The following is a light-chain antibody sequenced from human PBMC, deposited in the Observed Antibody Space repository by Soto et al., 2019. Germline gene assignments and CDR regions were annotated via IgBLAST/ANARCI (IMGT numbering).Light chain of an antibody. CDR2: AAS. V-gene: IGKV1-12*01. CDR1: QGISSW. Sequence: DIQMTQSPSSVSASVGDRVTITCRASQGISSWLAWYQQKPGKAPKLLIYAASGLHSGVPSRFSGSGSGTDFTLTFRSLQPEDFATYYCQQAVTIPYTFGQGTRLEIK. CDR3: QQAVTIPYT. J-gene: IGKJ2*01.